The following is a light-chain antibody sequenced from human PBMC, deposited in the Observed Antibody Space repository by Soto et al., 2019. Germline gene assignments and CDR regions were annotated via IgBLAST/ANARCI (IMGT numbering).Light chain of an antibody. V-gene: IGKV3-20*01. CDR3: QQYGNSPPWT. J-gene: IGKJ1*01. CDR2: GAS. Sequence: EIVLTQSPGTLSLSPGERATLSCRASQSVSSSYLAWYQQKPGQAPRFLIYGASSRATGIPDRFSGSGSGTDFTLTINRLEPEDFAVYYCQQYGNSPPWTFGQGTKVEIK. CDR1: QSVSSSY.